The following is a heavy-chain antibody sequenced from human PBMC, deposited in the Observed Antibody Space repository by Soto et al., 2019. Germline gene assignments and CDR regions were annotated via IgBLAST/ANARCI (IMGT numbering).Heavy chain of an antibody. D-gene: IGHD3-3*01. CDR2: IYSGGST. V-gene: IGHV3-53*01. Sequence: EVQLVESGGGLIQPGGSLRLSCAASGFTVSSNYMSWVRQAPGKGLEWVSVIYSGGSTYYADSVKGRFTISRDNSKNTLYLQMNSLRAEDTAVYYCATSYDFWSGYYSDYYYGMDVWGQGTTVTVSS. CDR1: GFTVSSNY. J-gene: IGHJ6*02. CDR3: ATSYDFWSGYYSDYYYGMDV.